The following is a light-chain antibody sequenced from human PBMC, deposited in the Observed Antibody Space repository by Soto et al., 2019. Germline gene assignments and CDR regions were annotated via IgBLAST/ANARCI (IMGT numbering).Light chain of an antibody. CDR3: VAWDDSLNGYVV. Sequence: QSVLTQPPSASGTPGQRVTISCSGSSSNIGSNTVNWYQQLPGTAPKLVIYSNKQRPSGVPDRYSGSKSGTSASLAINGLQSEDEADYYCVAWDDSLNGYVVFGGGTKVTVL. J-gene: IGLJ2*01. CDR2: SNK. CDR1: SSNIGSNT. V-gene: IGLV1-44*01.